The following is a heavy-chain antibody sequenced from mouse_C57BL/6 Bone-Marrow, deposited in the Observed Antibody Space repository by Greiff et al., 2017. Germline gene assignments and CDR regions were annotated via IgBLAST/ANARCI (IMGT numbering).Heavy chain of an antibody. CDR2: VYPCNGGT. CDR1: GFTFTDYY. CDR3: ARSGGLLYMYCNV. J-gene: IGHJ1*03. Sequence: EVQLQQSGPVLVKPGPSVKISCTASGFTFTDYYMHWVKQSHGKSLEWIGLVYPCNGGTSYNQKFKGKVTLTVDTSSSTAYMELYSLTSEESAVYYCARSGGLLYMYCNVGGTGTKVTVPS. D-gene: IGHD1-1*01. V-gene: IGHV1-36*01.